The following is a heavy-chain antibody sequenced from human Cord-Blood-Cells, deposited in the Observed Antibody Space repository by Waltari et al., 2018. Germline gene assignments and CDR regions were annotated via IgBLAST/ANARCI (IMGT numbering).Heavy chain of an antibody. Sequence: QVQLVQSGAEVKKPGASVKVSCKASGYTFTSYGISWVRQAPGQGLEWMGWISAYNGNTNDAQKLQGRVTMTTDTSTSTAYMELRSLRSDDTAVYYCARRRADYYDSSGYYYFDYWGQGTLVTVSS. CDR1: GYTFTSYG. D-gene: IGHD3-22*01. CDR2: ISAYNGNT. J-gene: IGHJ4*02. V-gene: IGHV1-18*01. CDR3: ARRRADYYDSSGYYYFDY.